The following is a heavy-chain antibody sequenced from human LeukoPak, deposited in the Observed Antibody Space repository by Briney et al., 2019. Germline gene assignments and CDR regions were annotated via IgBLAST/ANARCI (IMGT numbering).Heavy chain of an antibody. V-gene: IGHV4-59*12. CDR3: AREAAPKSYDFENYDILTGYSHYHFDY. CDR1: GGSIGSYY. D-gene: IGHD3-9*01. CDR2: IYYSGST. J-gene: IGHJ4*02. Sequence: SETLSLTCTVSGGSIGSYYWGWIRQPPGKGLEWIGYIYYSGSTNYNPSLQSRVTISVDTPKNQFSLKLSSVTAADTAVYYCAREAAPKSYDFENYDILTGYSHYHFDYWGQGTLVTVSS.